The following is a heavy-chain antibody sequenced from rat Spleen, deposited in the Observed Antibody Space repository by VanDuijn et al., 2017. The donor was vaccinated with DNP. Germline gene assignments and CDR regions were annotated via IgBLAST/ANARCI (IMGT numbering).Heavy chain of an antibody. V-gene: IGHV2-30*01. CDR2: IWTGGRT. D-gene: IGHD1-11*01. Sequence: QVQLKESGPGLVQPSQTLSLTCTVSGFSLTSYNVHWVRQPTGKGLEWMGLIWTGGRTASNSALKSRLTISRDTSKSQVFLEMNSLQTEDMGTYFCARGGRSGNSADFDYWGQGVLVTVSS. J-gene: IGHJ2*01. CDR1: GFSLTSYN. CDR3: ARGGRSGNSADFDY.